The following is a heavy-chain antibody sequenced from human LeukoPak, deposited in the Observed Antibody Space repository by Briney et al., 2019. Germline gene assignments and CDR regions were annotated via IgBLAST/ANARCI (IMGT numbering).Heavy chain of an antibody. Sequence: PGRSLRLSCAASGFTFDDYAMHWVRHAPGKGLEWVSGMSWNSVTIVYADSVKGRFTISRDNAKNSLYLQMNSLRAEDMALYYCAKDEFVASDFTGAFDIWGQGTMVTVSS. V-gene: IGHV3-9*03. J-gene: IGHJ3*02. CDR1: GFTFDDYA. CDR2: MSWNSVTI. D-gene: IGHD2-8*02. CDR3: AKDEFVASDFTGAFDI.